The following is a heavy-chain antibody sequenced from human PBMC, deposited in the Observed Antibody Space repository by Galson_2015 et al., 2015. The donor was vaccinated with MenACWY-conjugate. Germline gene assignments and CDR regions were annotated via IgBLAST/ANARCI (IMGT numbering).Heavy chain of an antibody. CDR3: ARDDSSSCFDY. CDR1: GFTFSSYW. CDR2: IKQDGSDK. Sequence: SLRLSCAASGFTFSSYWMSWVRQAPGKGLEWVANIKQDGSDKYYVDSVKGRFTISRDNAKNSLYLQMNSLRAEDTAVYYCARDDSSSCFDYWGQGSLVTVSS. D-gene: IGHD6-13*01. V-gene: IGHV3-7*03. J-gene: IGHJ4*02.